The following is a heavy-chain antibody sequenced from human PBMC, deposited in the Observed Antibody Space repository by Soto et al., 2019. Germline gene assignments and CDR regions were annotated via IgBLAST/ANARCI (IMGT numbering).Heavy chain of an antibody. Sequence: QVQLVQSGAEVKKPGASVTVSCKTSGYTFSNYGINWVRQAPGQGLEWMGWISGYNGNTNYAQTVKGRVTMTTDTPTGTVYTGLRSLNSDDTAIYYCSRFIMVGGWFDPNYYHGMDVWGQGTTVTVSS. CDR2: ISGYNGNT. CDR3: SRFIMVGGWFDPNYYHGMDV. CDR1: GYTFSNYG. J-gene: IGHJ6*02. V-gene: IGHV1-18*01. D-gene: IGHD6-19*01.